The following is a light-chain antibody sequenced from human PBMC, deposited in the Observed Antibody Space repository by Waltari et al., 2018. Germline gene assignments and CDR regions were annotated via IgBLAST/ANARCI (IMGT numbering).Light chain of an antibody. CDR2: AAS. V-gene: IGKV1-9*01. CDR3: QQLNSYPIT. Sequence: IQLTQSPSSLSASVGDRVTITCRASQGISSYLAWYQQKPGKATKLLIYAASTLQSGVPSRFSGSGSGTDFTLTISSLQPEDFATYYCQQLNSYPITFGGGTKVEIK. J-gene: IGKJ4*01. CDR1: QGISSY.